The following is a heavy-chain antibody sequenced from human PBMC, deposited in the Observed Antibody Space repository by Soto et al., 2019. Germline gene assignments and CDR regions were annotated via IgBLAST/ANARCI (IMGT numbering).Heavy chain of an antibody. D-gene: IGHD2-15*01. CDR2: MNPNSGNT. CDR1: GYTFTSYD. Sequence: QVQLVQSGAEVKKPGASVKVSCKASGYTFTSYDINWVRQATGQGLEWMGWMNPNSGNTGYAQKFQGRVTMTRNTSISTAYMELSSLRSEDTAVHYCARSTRPPLGGCSGGSCYRPHYYMDVWGKGTTVTVSS. J-gene: IGHJ6*03. V-gene: IGHV1-8*01. CDR3: ARSTRPPLGGCSGGSCYRPHYYMDV.